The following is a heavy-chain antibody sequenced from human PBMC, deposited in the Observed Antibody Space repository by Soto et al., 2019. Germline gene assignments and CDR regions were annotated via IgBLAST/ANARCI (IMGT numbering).Heavy chain of an antibody. CDR2: IYWDDDK. D-gene: IGHD3-22*01. CDR3: ARPYASSGYILIDP. Sequence: QITLKESGPTLVKPTQTLTLTCTFSGFSLSTSGVGVGWIRQPPGKALEWLALIYWDDDKRYSPSLKSRLTITNDNSKYHVIHTMTNTAPADTATYSCARPYASSGYILIDPWGEGTLVTGSS. CDR1: GFSLSTSGVG. V-gene: IGHV2-5*02. J-gene: IGHJ5*02.